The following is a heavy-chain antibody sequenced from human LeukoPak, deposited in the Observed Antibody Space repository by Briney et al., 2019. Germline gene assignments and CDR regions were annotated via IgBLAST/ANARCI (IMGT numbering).Heavy chain of an antibody. V-gene: IGHV1-2*02. CDR2: INPKSGGT. D-gene: IGHD6-13*01. CDR3: ARDRGNIWYDF. Sequence: ASVTVSFMASVYTFTYYYVHWVRQAPGQGLEWMGWINPKSGGTRYAQRFQGRVTMTRDTSSSTPYMELSRLLSDDTAVYYCARDRGNIWYDFWGQGTLVTVSS. J-gene: IGHJ4*02. CDR1: VYTFTYYY.